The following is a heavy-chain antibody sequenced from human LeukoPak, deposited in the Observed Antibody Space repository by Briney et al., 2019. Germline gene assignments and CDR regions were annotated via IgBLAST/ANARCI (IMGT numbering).Heavy chain of an antibody. J-gene: IGHJ4*02. Sequence: PGGSLRLSCAASGFTFSSNWMSWVRQAPGKGLEWVANIKQDGSEKYYVDSVKGRFTISRDNAKNSLYLQMNSLRAEDTAVYYCARDCPGGHGSNAYWGQGTLVTVSS. CDR2: IKQDGSEK. CDR3: ARDCPGGHGSNAY. V-gene: IGHV3-7*01. CDR1: GFTFSSNW. D-gene: IGHD3-10*01.